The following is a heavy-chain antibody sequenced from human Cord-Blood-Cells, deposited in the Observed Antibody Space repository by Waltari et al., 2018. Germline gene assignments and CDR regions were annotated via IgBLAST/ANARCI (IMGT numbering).Heavy chain of an antibody. CDR1: GAAFSGYY. CDR2: SNHSGST. CDR3: ACRDGYNDAFDI. Sequence: QVQLQQWGAGLLKPSETLSLTSGVYGAAFSGYYWSWIRQPPGKGLEWIGESNHSGSTNYNPSLKSRVTISVDTSKNQFSLKLSSVTAADTAVYYCACRDGYNDAFDIWGQGTMVTVSS. D-gene: IGHD5-12*01. J-gene: IGHJ3*02. V-gene: IGHV4-34*01.